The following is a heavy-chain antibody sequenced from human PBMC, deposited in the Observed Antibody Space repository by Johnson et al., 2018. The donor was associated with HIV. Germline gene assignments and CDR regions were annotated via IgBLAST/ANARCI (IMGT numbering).Heavy chain of an antibody. CDR3: TKFVGYCSGGGCYTPGDI. D-gene: IGHD2-15*01. J-gene: IGHJ3*02. V-gene: IGHV3-73*01. CDR1: GFTFSGSA. CDR2: IRSKGNTYAT. Sequence: VQLVESGGGLVLPGGSLKLACAASGFTFSGSAMHWVRQASGRGLEWVGLIRSKGNTYATVYAASVKGRFTIPRDDSQNTAYLQMNSLKTEDTAVYYCTKFVGYCSGGGCYTPGDIWGQGTMVTVSS.